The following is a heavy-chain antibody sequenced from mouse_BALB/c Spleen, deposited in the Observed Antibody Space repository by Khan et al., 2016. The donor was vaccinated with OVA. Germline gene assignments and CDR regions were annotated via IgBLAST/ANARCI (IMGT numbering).Heavy chain of an antibody. V-gene: IGHV1-77*01. D-gene: IGHD1-2*01. CDR1: GYTFTDYY. J-gene: IGHJ3*01. Sequence: QLQLQQSGAELARPGASVKLSCKASGYTFTDYYINWVKQRTGQGLEWIGEISPGSGDTYYNEKFKGKATLTADKSSTTAYMQLSSLTSEASAVYCCARRNYFGYTFAYWGQGTLVTVSA. CDR2: ISPGSGDT. CDR3: ARRNYFGYTFAY.